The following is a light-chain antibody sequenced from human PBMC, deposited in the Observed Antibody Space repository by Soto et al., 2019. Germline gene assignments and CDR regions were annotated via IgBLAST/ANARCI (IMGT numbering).Light chain of an antibody. Sequence: QSVLTQPASVSGSPGQSITISCTGTSSDVGGYNYVSWYQQHPGKAPKLMIYEVSNRPSGVSNRFSGSKSGNTASLTISALQAEDEADYYCSSYTTSSTRVFGTGTKVTVL. CDR2: EVS. V-gene: IGLV2-14*01. CDR3: SSYTTSSTRV. CDR1: SSDVGGYNY. J-gene: IGLJ1*01.